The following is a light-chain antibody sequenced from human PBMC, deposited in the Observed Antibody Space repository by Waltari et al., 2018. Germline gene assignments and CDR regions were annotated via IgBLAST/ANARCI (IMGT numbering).Light chain of an antibody. CDR3: LLSYSGARV. V-gene: IGLV7-46*01. Sequence: QAVVTQEPSLTVSPGGTVTLTCGSSSGAVTSGHYPYWFQQKPGQAPRTLIYDTRNNHPWTPARFSGSLFGGKAALTLSGAQPEDEANYYGLLSYSGARVFGGGTKLTVL. J-gene: IGLJ3*02. CDR2: DTR. CDR1: SGAVTSGHY.